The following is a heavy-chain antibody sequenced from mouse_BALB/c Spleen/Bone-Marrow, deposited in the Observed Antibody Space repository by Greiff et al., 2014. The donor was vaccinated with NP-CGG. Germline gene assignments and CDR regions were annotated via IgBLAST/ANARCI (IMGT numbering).Heavy chain of an antibody. CDR2: ILPGSGSI. CDR1: GYTFSSYW. Sequence: VQLQQSGAELMKPGASVKISCKATGYTFSSYWIEWVKQRPGHGLEWIGEILPGSGSIKYNEKFKGKATFTADTSSNTAYMQLSSLTSEDSAVYYCASRYDTMGYWGQGTSVTVSS. J-gene: IGHJ4*01. V-gene: IGHV1-9*01. CDR3: ASRYDTMGY.